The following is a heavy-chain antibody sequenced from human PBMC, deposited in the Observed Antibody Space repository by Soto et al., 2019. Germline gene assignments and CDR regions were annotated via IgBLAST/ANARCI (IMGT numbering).Heavy chain of an antibody. CDR2: INAGHGNT. CDR3: ARLGELSFLAFDY. CDR1: GYTFTSFA. Sequence: QVQLVQSGAEVETPGASVKDSCMASGYTFTSFAMHWVRQAPGQRLEWMGWINAGHGNTKYSQKFQGRVTITRDTSASTAYMELSSLRSEDTAVYYCARLGELSFLAFDYSGQGTLVTVSS. J-gene: IGHJ4*02. V-gene: IGHV1-3*01. D-gene: IGHD3-16*02.